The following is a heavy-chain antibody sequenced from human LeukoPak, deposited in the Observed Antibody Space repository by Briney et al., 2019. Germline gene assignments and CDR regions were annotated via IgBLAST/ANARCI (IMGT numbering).Heavy chain of an antibody. D-gene: IGHD5-24*01. CDR1: GGSISSYY. CDR3: ARGGDGYTSYYFDY. J-gene: IGHJ4*02. V-gene: IGHV4-59*01. Sequence: SETLSLTCTVSGGSISSYYRSWIRQPPGKGLEWIGDIYYSGSTNYNPSLKSRVTISVDTSKNQFSLKLSSVTAADTAVYYCARGGDGYTSYYFDYWGQGTLVTVSS. CDR2: IYYSGST.